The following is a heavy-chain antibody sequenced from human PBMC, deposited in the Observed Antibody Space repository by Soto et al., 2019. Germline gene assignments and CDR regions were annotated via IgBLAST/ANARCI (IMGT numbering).Heavy chain of an antibody. J-gene: IGHJ4*02. D-gene: IGHD1-26*01. CDR1: GFSFSTYA. V-gene: IGHV3-30*04. CDR3: ARDNRGIVGDYCLDY. Sequence: QVQLVESGGGVVQPGRSLRLSCAASGFSFSTYAIHWVRQAPGKGLEWVAVISYDGSNKYYADSVKGRFTISRDNSKNTRYLQMSSLTAEDTAVYNCARDNRGIVGDYCLDYWGQGTLVIVSS. CDR2: ISYDGSNK.